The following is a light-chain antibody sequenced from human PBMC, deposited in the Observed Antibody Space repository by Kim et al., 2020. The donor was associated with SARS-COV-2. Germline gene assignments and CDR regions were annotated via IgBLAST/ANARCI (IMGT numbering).Light chain of an antibody. CDR2: QDS. Sequence: LSPGRTASITCSVDKLGDKCACWYQQKAGQSPVLVMYQDSKRPSGIPERFSGSNSGNTATLTISGTQAMDGADYYCQAWDSSTVVFGGGTKLTVL. V-gene: IGLV3-1*01. CDR1: KLGDKC. CDR3: QAWDSSTVV. J-gene: IGLJ2*01.